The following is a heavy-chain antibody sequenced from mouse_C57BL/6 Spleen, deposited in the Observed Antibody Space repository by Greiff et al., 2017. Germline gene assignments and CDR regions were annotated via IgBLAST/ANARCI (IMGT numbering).Heavy chain of an antibody. CDR1: GYAFSSSW. CDR3: AREIYYYGSSYFYAMDY. J-gene: IGHJ4*01. V-gene: IGHV1-82*01. CDR2: IYPGDGDT. Sequence: VQLQQSGPELVKPGASVKISCKASGYAFSSSWMNWVKQRPGKGLEWIGRIYPGDGDTNYHGKFKGKATLTADKSSSTAYMQLSSLTSEDSAVYFCAREIYYYGSSYFYAMDYWGQGTSVTVSS. D-gene: IGHD1-1*01.